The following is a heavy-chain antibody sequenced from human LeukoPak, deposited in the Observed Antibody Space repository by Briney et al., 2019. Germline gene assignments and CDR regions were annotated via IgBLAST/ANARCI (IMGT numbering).Heavy chain of an antibody. D-gene: IGHD5-12*01. CDR3: ARDQRATLVY. J-gene: IGHJ4*02. CDR1: GFTFSSYS. V-gene: IGHV3-21*01. CDR2: ISSSSSYI. Sequence: GGSLRLSCAASGFTFSSYSMNWVRQAPGKGLEWVSSISSSSSYIYYADSVKGRFTISRDNAKNSLYLQMNSLRAEDTAVCYCARDQRATLVYWGQGTLVTVSS.